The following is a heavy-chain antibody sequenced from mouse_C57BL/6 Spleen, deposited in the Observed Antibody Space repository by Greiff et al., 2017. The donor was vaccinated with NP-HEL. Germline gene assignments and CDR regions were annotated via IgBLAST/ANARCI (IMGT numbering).Heavy chain of an antibody. D-gene: IGHD2-2*01. CDR1: GYTFTDYY. CDR2: INPYNGGT. J-gene: IGHJ2*01. CDR3: ARDPYGYGYY. Sequence: EVQLQQSGPVLVKPGASVKMSCKASGYTFTDYYMNWVKQSHGKSLEWIGVINPYNGGTSYNQKFKGKATLTVDKSSSTAYMELNSLTSEDSAVYYCARDPYGYGYYWGQGTTLTVSS. V-gene: IGHV1-19*01.